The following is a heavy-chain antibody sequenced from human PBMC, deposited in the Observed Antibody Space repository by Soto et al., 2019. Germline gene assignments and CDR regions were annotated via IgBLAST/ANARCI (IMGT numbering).Heavy chain of an antibody. CDR1: GFTFSSYA. CDR2: ISYDGSNK. CDR3: ARPSSYYDYVWGSQIANYYYYYGMDV. V-gene: IGHV3-30-3*01. Sequence: PGGPLRLSCTASGFTFSSYAMHWVRQAPDKGLEWVAVISYDGSNKYYTDSEKGRFTISRDNSKNTLYLQMNSLRAEDTAVYYCARPSSYYDYVWGSQIANYYYYYGMDVWGQGTTVTVSS. D-gene: IGHD3-16*01. J-gene: IGHJ6*02.